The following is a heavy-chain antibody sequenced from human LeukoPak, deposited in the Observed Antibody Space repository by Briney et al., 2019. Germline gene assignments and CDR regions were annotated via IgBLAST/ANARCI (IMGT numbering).Heavy chain of an antibody. D-gene: IGHD3-22*01. CDR1: GFTFSSYA. CDR3: ARDLVGGWDDSSGYYYGYFDY. Sequence: GGSPRLSCAASGFTFSSYAMHWVRQAPGKGLEWVAVISYDGSNKYYADSVKGRFTISRDNSKNTLYLQMNSLRAEDTAVYYCARDLVGGWDDSSGYYYGYFDYWGQGTLVTVSS. J-gene: IGHJ4*02. V-gene: IGHV3-30-3*01. CDR2: ISYDGSNK.